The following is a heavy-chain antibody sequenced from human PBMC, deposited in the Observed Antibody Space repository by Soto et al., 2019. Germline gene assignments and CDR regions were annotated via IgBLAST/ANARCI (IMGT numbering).Heavy chain of an antibody. Sequence: EVQLVESGGGLVKPGGSLRLSCAASGFIFSNAWMNWVRQAPGKGLEWVGRIKSRTDGGTTDYVAPVKGRFTISRDDAKNTLYLQMSSRRTDDTAVYYCTTDFETAGRGDMWGMDGWGHGTTVTVSS. CDR2: IKSRTDGGTT. V-gene: IGHV3-15*07. J-gene: IGHJ6*02. CDR3: TTDFETAGRGDMWGMDG. D-gene: IGHD6-13*01. CDR1: GFIFSNAW.